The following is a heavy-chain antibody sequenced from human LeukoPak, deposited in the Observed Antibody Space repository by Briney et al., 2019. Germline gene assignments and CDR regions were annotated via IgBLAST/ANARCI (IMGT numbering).Heavy chain of an antibody. J-gene: IGHJ3*02. CDR1: GGTFSSYA. CDR2: IIPIFGTA. Sequence: GASVKVSCKASGGTFSSYAISWVRQAPGQGLEWMGGIIPIFGTANYAQKFQGRVTITADKSTSTAYMELSSLRSEDTAVYYCARVGYNWNYSDAFDIWGQGTMVTVSS. V-gene: IGHV1-69*06. D-gene: IGHD1-7*01. CDR3: ARVGYNWNYSDAFDI.